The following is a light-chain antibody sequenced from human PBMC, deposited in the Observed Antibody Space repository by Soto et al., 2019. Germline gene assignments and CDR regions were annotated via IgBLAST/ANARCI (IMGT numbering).Light chain of an antibody. Sequence: QSVLTQPASVSGSPGQSITISCTGTSSDVGGYNYVSWYQQHPGKAPKLMIYEVNKRPSGVPDRFSGSKSGNTASLTVSGLQAEDEADYYCTSYAGSNNFVFGTGTKVTVL. J-gene: IGLJ1*01. CDR3: TSYAGSNNFV. V-gene: IGLV2-8*01. CDR2: EVN. CDR1: SSDVGGYNY.